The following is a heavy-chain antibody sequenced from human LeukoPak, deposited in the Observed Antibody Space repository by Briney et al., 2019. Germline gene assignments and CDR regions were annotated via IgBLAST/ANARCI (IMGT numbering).Heavy chain of an antibody. CDR1: GGSISSGSYY. V-gene: IGHV4-61*02. CDR3: ARGTGVAVAGNY. J-gene: IGHJ4*02. Sequence: PSETLSLTCTVSGGSISSGSYYWSWIRQPAGKGLEWIGRIYTSGSTNYNPSLKSRVTISVDTSKNQFSLKLSSVTAADTAVYYCARGTGVAVAGNYWGQGTLVTVSS. D-gene: IGHD6-19*01. CDR2: IYTSGST.